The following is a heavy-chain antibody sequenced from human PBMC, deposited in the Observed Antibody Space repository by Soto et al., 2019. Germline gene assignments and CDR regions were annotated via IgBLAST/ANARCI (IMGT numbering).Heavy chain of an antibody. J-gene: IGHJ4*02. CDR3: AKRGVDTFGLSY. CDR1: GFTFSSFW. D-gene: IGHD3-10*01. V-gene: IGHV3-74*01. CDR2: INTDGSST. Sequence: EVQLVESGGGLVQPGGSLRLSCAVSGFTFSSFWMHWVRKAPGEGLVWCSRINTDGSSTSYADPVKGRFTISRDNAKNTLYLQMNSLRVEDTAMYYCAKRGVDTFGLSYWGQGTLVTVSS.